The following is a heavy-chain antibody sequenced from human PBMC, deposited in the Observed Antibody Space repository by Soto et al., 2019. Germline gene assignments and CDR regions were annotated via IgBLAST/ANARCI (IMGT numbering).Heavy chain of an antibody. V-gene: IGHV1-3*01. D-gene: IGHD2-15*01. CDR3: ARGIATGQLDH. CDR2: INPDNGNT. Sequence: XSVKASCNASVYTFTRYTMNWVRQAPGQRLEWMGWINPDNGNTKSSQKFQDRVIITRDTSASTAYMDLSSLRSEDTAVYYCARGIATGQLDHWGQGTLVTVSS. CDR1: VYTFTRYT. J-gene: IGHJ5*02.